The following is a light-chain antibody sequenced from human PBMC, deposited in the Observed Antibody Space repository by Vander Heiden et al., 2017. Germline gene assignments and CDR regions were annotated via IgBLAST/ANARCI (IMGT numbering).Light chain of an antibody. J-gene: IGKJ1*01. CDR1: QNINNW. V-gene: IGKV1-5*03. CDR2: KAS. CDR3: QQYESYWT. Sequence: DIQMTQFPSTLSASVGDRVIITCRASQNINNWLAWYQQKPGQAPKLLIYKASILESGVPSRFSGSGSGTEFTLNITSLQPDDFATYHCQQYESYWTYGQGTKVEIK.